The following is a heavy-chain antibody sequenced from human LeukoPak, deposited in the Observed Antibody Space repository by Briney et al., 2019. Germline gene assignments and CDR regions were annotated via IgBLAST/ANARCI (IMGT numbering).Heavy chain of an antibody. V-gene: IGHV3-7*01. CDR1: EFTFTDYW. J-gene: IGHJ3*02. CDR2: IKQDGSVE. D-gene: IGHD3-9*01. Sequence: GGSLRLSCAASEFTFTDYWMAWVRQAPGKGLEWVANIKQDGSVEYNVGSVQGRFTVSRDNAKNSLYLQMNNLRAEDTAVYYCARDPYNTLTGYGAFDIWGQGTMVTVSS. CDR3: ARDPYNTLTGYGAFDI.